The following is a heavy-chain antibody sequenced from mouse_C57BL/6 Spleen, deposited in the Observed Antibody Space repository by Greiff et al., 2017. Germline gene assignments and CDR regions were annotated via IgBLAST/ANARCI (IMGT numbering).Heavy chain of an antibody. J-gene: IGHJ2*01. D-gene: IGHD3-2*02. CDR3: ARYLRQLRSFDY. CDR2: INPSTGGT. CDR1: GYSFTGYY. V-gene: IGHV1-42*01. Sequence: DVKLQESGPELVKPGASVKISCKASGYSFTGYYMNWVKQSPEKSLEWIGEINPSTGGTTYNQKFKAKATLTVDKSSSTAYMQLKSLTSEDSAVYYCARYLRQLRSFDYWGQGTTLTVSS.